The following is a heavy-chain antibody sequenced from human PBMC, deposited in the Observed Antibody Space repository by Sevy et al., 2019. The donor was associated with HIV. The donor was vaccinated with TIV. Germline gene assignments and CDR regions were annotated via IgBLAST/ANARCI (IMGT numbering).Heavy chain of an antibody. CDR1: GFTVSSNY. CDR2: IYSDGTT. V-gene: IGHV3-66*01. J-gene: IGHJ4*02. Sequence: GGSLRLYCAASGFTVSSNYMTWVRQVPGKGLEGVSVIYSDGTTYHADSVKDRFTISRDNSKNTLYLQMNSLRAEDTAVYYCARGKSGYGYALNYWGQGTLVTVSS. D-gene: IGHD5-18*01. CDR3: ARGKSGYGYALNY.